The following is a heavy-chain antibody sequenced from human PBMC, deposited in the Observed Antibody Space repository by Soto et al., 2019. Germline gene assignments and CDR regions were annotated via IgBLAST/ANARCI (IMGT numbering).Heavy chain of an antibody. D-gene: IGHD3-22*01. CDR2: ISGSGGST. J-gene: IGHJ1*01. Sequence: PGGSLRLSCAASGFTFSSYAMSWVRQAPGKGLEWVSAISGSGGSTYYADSVKGRFTISRDNSKNTLYLQMNSLRAEDTAVYYCAKDYYDSSGYYCQYFQHWGQGTLVTVSS. CDR3: AKDYYDSSGYYCQYFQH. CDR1: GFTFSSYA. V-gene: IGHV3-23*01.